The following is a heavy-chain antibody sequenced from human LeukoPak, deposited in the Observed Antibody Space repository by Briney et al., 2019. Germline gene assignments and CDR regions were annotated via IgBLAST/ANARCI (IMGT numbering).Heavy chain of an antibody. J-gene: IGHJ5*02. V-gene: IGHV4-34*01. CDR3: ARGLGDSSSWYVYWFDP. Sequence: SETLSLTCAVYGGSFSGYYWSWIRQPPGKGLEWIGEINHSGSTNYNPSLKSRVTISVDTSKNQFSLKLSSVAAADTAVYYCARGLGDSSSWYVYWFDPWGQGTLVTVSS. D-gene: IGHD6-13*01. CDR2: INHSGST. CDR1: GGSFSGYY.